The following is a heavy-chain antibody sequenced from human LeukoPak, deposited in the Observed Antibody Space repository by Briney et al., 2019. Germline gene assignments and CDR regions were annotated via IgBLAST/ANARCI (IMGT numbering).Heavy chain of an antibody. CDR2: IYTSGST. CDR3: ARVNIAARTYYFDY. Sequence: SQTLSLTCTVSGGSISSGSYYWSWIRQPAGKGLEWIGRIYTSGSTNYNPSLKSRVTISVDTSKNQFSLKLSSVTAADTAVYYCARVNIAARTYYFDYWAREPWSPSPQ. D-gene: IGHD6-13*01. V-gene: IGHV4-61*02. CDR1: GGSISSGSYY. J-gene: IGHJ4*02.